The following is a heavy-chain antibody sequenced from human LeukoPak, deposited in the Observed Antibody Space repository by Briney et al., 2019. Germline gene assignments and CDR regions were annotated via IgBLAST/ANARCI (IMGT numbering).Heavy chain of an antibody. J-gene: IGHJ3*02. D-gene: IGHD6-19*01. CDR2: VNLQGGT. V-gene: IGHV4-4*02. CDR1: GGSITQTNY. Sequence: SETLSLTCDVSGGSITQTNYWTWVRQPPGKGLEWIGEVNLQGGTNYNPSLLRRVAISVDTSANHVSLQMTSVTAADTAVYYCARRRFVAVAGTQTRDAFDIWGQGTMVTVSS. CDR3: ARRRFVAVAGTQTRDAFDI.